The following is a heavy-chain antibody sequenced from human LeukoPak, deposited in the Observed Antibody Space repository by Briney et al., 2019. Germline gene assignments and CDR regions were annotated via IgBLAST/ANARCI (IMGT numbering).Heavy chain of an antibody. CDR2: MVNFGLK. V-gene: IGHV3-53*01. J-gene: IGHJ4*02. Sequence: PGGSLRLSCAASGFSVNNNYIDWVRQAPGKGLEWVSSMVNFGLKYYRDSVTGRFTISRDSARDMVYLQMSSLRADDTAVYYCAGGTYYGTGGRPGYLNYWGLGTLVTVSS. CDR1: GFSVNNNY. D-gene: IGHD3-10*01. CDR3: AGGTYYGTGGRPGYLNY.